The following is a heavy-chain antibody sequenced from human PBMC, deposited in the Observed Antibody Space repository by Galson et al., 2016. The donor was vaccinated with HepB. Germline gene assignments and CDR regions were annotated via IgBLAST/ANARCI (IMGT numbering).Heavy chain of an antibody. CDR2: INPSDSYT. V-gene: IGHV5-10-1*01. J-gene: IGHJ3*02. CDR3: ARHSLGLTAAVSGPWFNI. CDR1: GYSFTSHW. Sequence: QSGAEVKKPGESLRISCQASGYSFTSHWISWVRQMPGKGLEWMATINPSDSYTNYSPSFQGHVTISTDKSIRTAYLQWSSLQASNTAMYFCARHSLGLTAAVSGPWFNIWGQGTKVIVSS. D-gene: IGHD4-23*01.